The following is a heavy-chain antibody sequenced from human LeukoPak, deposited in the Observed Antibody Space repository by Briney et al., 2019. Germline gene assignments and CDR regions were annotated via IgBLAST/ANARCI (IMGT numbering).Heavy chain of an antibody. J-gene: IGHJ4*02. CDR3: ALTHNYDGSGYSHFDS. CDR2: ISGSGGST. CDR1: GFTFSSYA. D-gene: IGHD3-22*01. Sequence: AGGSLRLSCAASGFTFSSYAMSWVRQAPGKGLEWVSAISGSGGSTYYADSVKGRFTISRDNSKNTLYLQMNSLRAEDTAVYYCALTHNYDGSGYSHFDSGGKGPLVTVSS. V-gene: IGHV3-23*01.